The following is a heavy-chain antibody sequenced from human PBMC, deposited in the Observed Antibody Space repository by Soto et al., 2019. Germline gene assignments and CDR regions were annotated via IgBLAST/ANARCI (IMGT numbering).Heavy chain of an antibody. Sequence: XXTLSLPFTVSGGSVSSGSYYWSCIRQPPGKGLEWIGYIYYSGSTYYNPSLKSRVIIAADTSKNQFSLKLSSVTAADTAVYYCARVLTTVTQQAGWGQGALVTVSS. CDR1: GGSVSSGSYY. V-gene: IGHV4-61*01. J-gene: IGHJ4*02. CDR3: ARVLTTVTQQAG. CDR2: IYYSGST. D-gene: IGHD4-17*01.